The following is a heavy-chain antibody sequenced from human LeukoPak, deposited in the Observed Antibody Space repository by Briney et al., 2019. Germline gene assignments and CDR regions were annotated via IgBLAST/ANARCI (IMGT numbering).Heavy chain of an antibody. CDR3: ARVIHGIPYYYYMDV. J-gene: IGHJ6*03. V-gene: IGHV3-30*04. CDR1: GFTFSSYA. D-gene: IGHD1-14*01. CDR2: ISSDGSNE. Sequence: RAGGSLRLSCAASGFTFSSYAVHWVRQAPGKGLEWVAVISSDGSNEYYADSVKGRFTISRDNSKNTLYLQMNSLTAEDTAVYYCARVIHGIPYYYYMDVWGKGTTVTVSS.